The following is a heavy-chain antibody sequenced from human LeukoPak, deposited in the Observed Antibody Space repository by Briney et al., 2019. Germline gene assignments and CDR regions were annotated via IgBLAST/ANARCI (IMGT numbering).Heavy chain of an antibody. D-gene: IGHD3/OR15-3a*01. CDR3: ARRRDFIDY. CDR2: SSSSGGTI. V-gene: IGHV3-11*01. CDR1: GFTLSDYY. Sequence: GGSLRLSCAATGFTLSDYYMSWIRQAPGKGLEWVSYSSSSGGTIYYADSVKGRFAISRDNAKNSLYLQMNSLRAEDTAVYYCARRRDFIDYWGRGTLVTVSS. J-gene: IGHJ4*02.